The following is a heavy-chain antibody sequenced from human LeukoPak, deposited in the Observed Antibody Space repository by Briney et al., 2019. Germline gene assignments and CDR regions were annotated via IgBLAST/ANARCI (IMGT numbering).Heavy chain of an antibody. D-gene: IGHD2-15*01. CDR3: ARRVAPDWYFDL. J-gene: IGHJ2*01. CDR1: GFTFSNYN. V-gene: IGHV3-21*01. CDR2: ISSSSSYI. Sequence: GGSLRLPCAASGFTFSNYNMNWVRQAPGKGLEWVSSISSSSSYIYYADSVKGRFTISRDNAKNSLYLQMNSLRAEDTAVYYCARRVAPDWYFDLWGRGTLVTVSS.